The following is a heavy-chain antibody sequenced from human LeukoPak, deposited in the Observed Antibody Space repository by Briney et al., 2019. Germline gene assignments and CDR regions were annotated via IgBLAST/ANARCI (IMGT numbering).Heavy chain of an antibody. CDR3: ARNWGLDY. J-gene: IGHJ4*02. D-gene: IGHD7-27*01. CDR1: GFTFNIHA. Sequence: GGSLRLSCAASGFTFNIHAMTWARQAPGRGLEWVAVISPNGDSTFYADSVKGRFTISRDNSQNMVFLQMDSLGAEDIAVYYCARNWGLDYWGQGTLVTVSS. V-gene: IGHV3-23*01. CDR2: ISPNGDST.